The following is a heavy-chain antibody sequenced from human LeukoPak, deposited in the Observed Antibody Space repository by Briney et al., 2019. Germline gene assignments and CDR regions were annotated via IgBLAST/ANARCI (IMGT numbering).Heavy chain of an antibody. CDR2: IIPIFGTA. CDR1: GGTFSSYA. J-gene: IGHJ4*02. CDR3: ARVRYNWNYFDY. V-gene: IGHV1-69*06. D-gene: IGHD1-20*01. Sequence: ASVKVSCKASGGTFSSYAISWVRQAPGQGLEWMGGIIPIFGTANYAQKFQGRVTITADKSTSTAYMELSSLRSEDTAVYYCARVRYNWNYFDYWGQGTLVTVSS.